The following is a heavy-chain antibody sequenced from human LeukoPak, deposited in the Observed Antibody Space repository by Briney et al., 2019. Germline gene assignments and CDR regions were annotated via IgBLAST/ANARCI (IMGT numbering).Heavy chain of an antibody. CDR2: IYSAGTT. J-gene: IGHJ5*02. Sequence: GGSLRLSCAASGFTVSNNYMSWVHQAPGKGLEWVSVIYSAGTTYYADSVKGRFTISRDNSKNTLYLQMNSLRAEDTAVYYCAREGSSGWYEFWFDPWGQGTLVTVSS. CDR1: GFTVSNNY. D-gene: IGHD6-19*01. CDR3: AREGSSGWYEFWFDP. V-gene: IGHV3-66*01.